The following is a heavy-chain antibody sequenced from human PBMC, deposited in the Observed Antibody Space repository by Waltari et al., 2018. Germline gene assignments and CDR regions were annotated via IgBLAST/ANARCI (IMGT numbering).Heavy chain of an antibody. CDR1: GYTFTSYV. V-gene: IGHV1-18*01. D-gene: IGHD2-21*01. CDR3: ARESKESILWWWPADY. CDR2: ISAYNGNT. Sequence: QVQLVQSGAEVKKPRASVKVSCTASGYTFTSYVISLFRQSPGQGLEWMGWISAYNGNTNYAQKLQGRVTMTTDTSTSTAYMELRSLRSDDTAVYYCARESKESILWWWPADYWGQGTLVTVSS. J-gene: IGHJ4*02.